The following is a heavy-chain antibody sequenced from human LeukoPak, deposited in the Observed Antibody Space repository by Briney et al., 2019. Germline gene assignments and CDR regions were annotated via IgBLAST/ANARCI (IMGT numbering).Heavy chain of an antibody. D-gene: IGHD3-16*01. CDR3: ASLNYGPDY. CDR2: IDNDGRGT. V-gene: IGHV3-74*01. CDR1: GFTFSSYW. Sequence: GESLRLSCAASGFTFSSYWMHWVRHAPGKGLVWVSRIDNDGRGTSYADSVKGRFTISRDNAKNRLYLQMNSLRAEDTAVYYCASLNYGPDYWGQGTLVTVSS. J-gene: IGHJ4*02.